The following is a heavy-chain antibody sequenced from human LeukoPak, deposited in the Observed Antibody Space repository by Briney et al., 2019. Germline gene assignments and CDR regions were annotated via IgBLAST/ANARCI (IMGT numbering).Heavy chain of an antibody. CDR1: GFTFSSYG. CDR3: AKPNDCMWGGPPNDY. CDR2: IHYDGGSK. Sequence: GGSLRLSCAASGFTFSSYGMHWVRQAPGKGLEWVAFIHYDGGSKYYADSVKGRFTLPSDNSKNTLYLQMNSLRAEDTALYYCAKPNDCMWGGPPNDYWGQGTLVTVSS. V-gene: IGHV3-30*02. D-gene: IGHD3-16*01. J-gene: IGHJ4*02.